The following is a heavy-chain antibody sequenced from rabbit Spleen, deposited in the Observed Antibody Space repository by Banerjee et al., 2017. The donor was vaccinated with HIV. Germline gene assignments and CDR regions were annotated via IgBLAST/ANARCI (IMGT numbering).Heavy chain of an antibody. V-gene: IGHV1S47*01. J-gene: IGHJ4*01. CDR1: GLDFSSKYW. CDR2: IDLVFGST. D-gene: IGHD1-1*01. Sequence: QEQLVESGGGLVKPGASLTLTCKASGLDFSSKYWICWVRQTPGKGLEWIGYIDLVFGSTYYVSWVNGRFTISSHNAQNTLYLQLNSLTVADTATYFCVRGASSSGYYNLWGPGTLVTVS. CDR3: VRGASSSGYYNL.